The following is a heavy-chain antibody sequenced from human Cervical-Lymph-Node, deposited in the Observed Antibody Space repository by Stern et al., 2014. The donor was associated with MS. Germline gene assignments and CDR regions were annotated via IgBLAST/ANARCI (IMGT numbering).Heavy chain of an antibody. CDR2: IYWDDAK. Sequence: QVTLRESGPTLVKPTQTLTLTCAFSGFSLSSVGVGVGWIRQPPGKALEFLGLIYWDDAKSYSPSLKGRLTIAKDTSKNEVILTVTNLDPVDTATYYCARKPVTYSSRYYFDSWGQGSLVTVSS. J-gene: IGHJ4*02. V-gene: IGHV2-5*02. CDR3: ARKPVTYSSRYYFDS. CDR1: GFSLSSVGVG. D-gene: IGHD3-22*01.